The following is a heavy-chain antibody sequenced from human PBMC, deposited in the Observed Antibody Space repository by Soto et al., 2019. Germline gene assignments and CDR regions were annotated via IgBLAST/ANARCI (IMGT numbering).Heavy chain of an antibody. CDR1: GYSISTGFN. V-gene: IGHV4-38-2*01. CDR3: ARGVERNWNYGTFDY. Sequence: SETLSLTCAVSGYSISTGFNWAWIRQPPGKGLEWIGSIYYSGSTYYNPSLKSRVTISVDTSKNQFSLKLSSVTAADTAVYYCARGVERNWNYGTFDYWGQGTLVTVSS. CDR2: IYYSGST. J-gene: IGHJ4*02. D-gene: IGHD1-7*01.